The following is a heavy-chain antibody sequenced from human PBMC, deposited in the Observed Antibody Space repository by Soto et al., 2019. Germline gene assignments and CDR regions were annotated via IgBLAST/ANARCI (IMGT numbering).Heavy chain of an antibody. Sequence: QLQLQESGPGLVKPSETLSLTCTVSGGSISSSSYYWGWIRQPPGKGLEWIGSIYYSGSTYYNPSLKSRVTRSVDTSKNQFSLKLSSVTAADTAVYYCGTIFGVVIIDYWGQGTLVTVSS. CDR3: GTIFGVVIIDY. D-gene: IGHD3-3*01. CDR2: IYYSGST. CDR1: GGSISSSSYY. J-gene: IGHJ4*02. V-gene: IGHV4-39*01.